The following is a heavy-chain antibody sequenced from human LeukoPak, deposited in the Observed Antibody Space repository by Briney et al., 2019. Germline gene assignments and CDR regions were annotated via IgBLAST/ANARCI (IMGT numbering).Heavy chain of an antibody. CDR3: ARDPGRYQLLSWFDP. CDR2: IYHSGST. Sequence: SGTLSLTCAVSGGSISSSNWWSWVRPPPGKGLELIGEIYHSGSTNYNPSLKSRVTISVDKSKNQFSLKLSSVTAADTAVYYCARDPGRYQLLSWFDPWGQGTLVTVSS. D-gene: IGHD2-2*01. J-gene: IGHJ5*02. CDR1: GGSISSSNW. V-gene: IGHV4-4*02.